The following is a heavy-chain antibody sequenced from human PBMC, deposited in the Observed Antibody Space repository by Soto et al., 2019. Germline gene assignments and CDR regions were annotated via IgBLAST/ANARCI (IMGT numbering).Heavy chain of an antibody. CDR2: VHYSGST. V-gene: IGHV4-59*01. Sequence: PSETLSLTCNLSGGSFHNFYWLWIRQPPGKGLEWVGHVHYSGSTNYSPSLNSRATISLDTSKSQLSLKLRSVTAADTAMYFCARGVDYYADTSSIFDSWGQGVLVTVSS. CDR3: ARGVDYYADTSSIFDS. CDR1: GGSFHNFY. D-gene: IGHD3-16*01. J-gene: IGHJ4*02.